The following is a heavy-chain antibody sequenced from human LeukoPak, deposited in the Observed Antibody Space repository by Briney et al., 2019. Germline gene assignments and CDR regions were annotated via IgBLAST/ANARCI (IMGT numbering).Heavy chain of an antibody. J-gene: IGHJ5*02. V-gene: IGHV3-15*01. Sequence: AGGSLRLSCAASGFTSSNAWMSWGRQAPGKGLEWVGHIKSKTDGGTADYAAAVKGRFTISRDNAKNSLYLQMNSLRAEDTAVYYCARILRTAYGSGSYYNVGLWFDPWGQGTLVTVSS. CDR2: IKSKTDGGTA. CDR3: ARILRTAYGSGSYYNVGLWFDP. CDR1: GFTSSNAW. D-gene: IGHD3-10*01.